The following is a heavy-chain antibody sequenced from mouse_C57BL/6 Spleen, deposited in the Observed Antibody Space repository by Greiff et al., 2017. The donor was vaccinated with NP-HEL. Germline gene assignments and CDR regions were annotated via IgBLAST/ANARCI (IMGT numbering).Heavy chain of an antibody. CDR1: GYTFTDYY. D-gene: IGHD2-2*01. CDR2: INPYNGGT. J-gene: IGHJ2*01. CDR3: ARFGYDYFDY. V-gene: IGHV1-19*01. Sequence: VQLQQSGPVLVKPGASVKMSCKASGYTFTDYYMNWVKQSHGKSLEWIGVINPYNGGTSYNQKFKGKATLTVDKSSSTAYMELNSLTSEDSAVYYCARFGYDYFDYWGQGTTLTVSS.